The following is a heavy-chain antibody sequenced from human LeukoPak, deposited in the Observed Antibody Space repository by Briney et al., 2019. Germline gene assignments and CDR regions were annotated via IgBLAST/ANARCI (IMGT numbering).Heavy chain of an antibody. V-gene: IGHV3-21*01. CDR1: GFTFSNYN. J-gene: IGHJ6*03. CDR3: ARGAADGYNYFFYYYMDV. CDR2: ISSGSAYI. Sequence: GGSLRLSCAASGFTFSNYNMNWVRQAPGKGLEWVSSISSGSAYIYNADSMKGRFTISRDNTRNSLYLQMSSLRAEDTAVYYCARGAADGYNYFFYYYMDVWGKGTTVTVSS. D-gene: IGHD5-24*01.